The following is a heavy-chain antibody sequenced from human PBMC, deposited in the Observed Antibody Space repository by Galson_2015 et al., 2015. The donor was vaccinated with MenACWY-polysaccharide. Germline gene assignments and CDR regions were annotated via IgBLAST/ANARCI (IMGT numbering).Heavy chain of an antibody. CDR3: ARDYCDRISCSGMDV. CDR2: ISYDGSNK. V-gene: IGHV3-30-3*01. CDR1: GFTFSSYA. Sequence: SLRLSCAASGFTFSSYAMHWVRQAPGKGLEWVAVISYDGSNKYYADSVKGRFTISRDNSKNTLYLQMNSLRAEDTTVYYCARDYCDRISCSGMDVWGHGTTVTVSS. J-gene: IGHJ6*02. D-gene: IGHD2/OR15-2a*01.